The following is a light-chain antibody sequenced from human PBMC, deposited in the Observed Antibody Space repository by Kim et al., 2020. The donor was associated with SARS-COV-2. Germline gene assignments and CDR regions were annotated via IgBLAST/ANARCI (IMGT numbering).Light chain of an antibody. CDR3: QQRSDWPLP. CDR2: DAS. CDR1: QDVGSY. V-gene: IGKV3-11*01. J-gene: IGKJ4*01. Sequence: EIVLTQSPATLSLSPGERATLSCRASQDVGSYLAWYQQKPGQAPRLLIYDASKRAIGIPARVSGSGSGTDFTLTISSLEPEDFAVYYCQQRSDWPLPFGGGTKVDIK.